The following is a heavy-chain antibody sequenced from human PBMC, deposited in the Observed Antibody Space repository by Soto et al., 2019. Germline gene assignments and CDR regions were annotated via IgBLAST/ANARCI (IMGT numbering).Heavy chain of an antibody. V-gene: IGHV3-30*18. J-gene: IGHJ4*02. CDR3: AKDLGDFWSGYLFDS. D-gene: IGHD3-3*01. Sequence: GGSLRLSCAASGFTFSGYGMHWVRQAPGKGLEWVAVISYDGSNKYYADSVKGRFTISRDNSKNTLYLQMNSLRAEDTAVYYCAKDLGDFWSGYLFDSWGQGTLVTSPQ. CDR2: ISYDGSNK. CDR1: GFTFSGYG.